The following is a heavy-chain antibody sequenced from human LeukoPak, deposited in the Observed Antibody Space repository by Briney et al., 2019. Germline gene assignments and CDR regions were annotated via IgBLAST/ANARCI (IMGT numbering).Heavy chain of an antibody. CDR1: GITFSSYS. V-gene: IGHV3-48*01. D-gene: IGHD3-16*01. CDR3: ARDQGGVGY. Sequence: GSLRLSCVASGITFSSYSMNWVRQAPGKGLEWVSYISSFSGTINYADSVKGRFTISRDNAKNSLYLQMNSLRAEDTAVYYCARDQGGVGYWGQGTLVTVSS. J-gene: IGHJ4*02. CDR2: ISSFSGTI.